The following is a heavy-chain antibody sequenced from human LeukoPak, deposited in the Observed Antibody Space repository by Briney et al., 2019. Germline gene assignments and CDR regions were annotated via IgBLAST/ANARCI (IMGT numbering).Heavy chain of an antibody. CDR2: IKPDGSET. Sequence: GGSLRLSCAGSGFTFSNYWTNWVRQAPGKGLVWVSHIKPDGSETSHADSVKGRFIVSRDNAKNTLFLQISSLKDEDTAVYYCERDYDFSDYWGQGTLVTVSS. D-gene: IGHD3-3*01. CDR1: GFTFSNYW. J-gene: IGHJ4*02. V-gene: IGHV3-74*01. CDR3: ERDYDFSDY.